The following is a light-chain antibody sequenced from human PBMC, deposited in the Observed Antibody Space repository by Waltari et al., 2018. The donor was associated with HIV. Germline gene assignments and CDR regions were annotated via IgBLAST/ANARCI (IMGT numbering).Light chain of an antibody. V-gene: IGLV1-47*01. J-gene: IGLJ2*01. CDR2: RNN. CDR3: AAWDDTLTVV. Sequence: QSVLTQPPSASGTPGQSVTISCSGTSSNIGTNYVYWYQQFPGTAPKLLIYRNNKRPSGVPDRFSGSKSGTSASVDISGLRSDDEAEYYCAAWDDTLTVVFGGGTKLTVL. CDR1: SSNIGTNY.